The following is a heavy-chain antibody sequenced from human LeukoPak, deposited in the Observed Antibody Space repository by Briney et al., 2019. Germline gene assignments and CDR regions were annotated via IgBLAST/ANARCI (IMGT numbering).Heavy chain of an antibody. D-gene: IGHD3-22*01. CDR1: GGSISSDNFY. CDR3: ARAPVPTYYYDSSRYYRAFDI. J-gene: IGHJ3*02. CDR2: IYTSGST. Sequence: SETLSLTCTVSGGSISSDNFYWSWIRQPAGKGLEWIGHIYTSGSTNYNPSLKSRVTISVNTSKNQFALKLSSVTAADTAVHYCARAPVPTYYYDSSRYYRAFDIWGQGTVVTVSS. V-gene: IGHV4-61*09.